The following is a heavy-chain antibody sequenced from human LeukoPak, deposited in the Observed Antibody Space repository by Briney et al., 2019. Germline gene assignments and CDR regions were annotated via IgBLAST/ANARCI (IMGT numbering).Heavy chain of an antibody. CDR3: ARGANVAATTPDAFDI. CDR1: GGSIRSGGYY. D-gene: IGHD2-15*01. CDR2: INHSGST. V-gene: IGHV4-34*01. Sequence: SETLSLTCTVSGGSIRSGGYYWSWIRQPPGKGLEWIGEINHSGSTNYNPSLKSRVTMSVDTSKSQFSLKLSSVTAADTAVYYCARGANVAATTPDAFDIWGLGRMVAVSS. J-gene: IGHJ3*02.